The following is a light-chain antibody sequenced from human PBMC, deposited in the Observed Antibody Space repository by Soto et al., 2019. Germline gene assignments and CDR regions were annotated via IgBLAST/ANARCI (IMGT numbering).Light chain of an antibody. V-gene: IGLV2-23*01. CDR1: SSDVGSYNL. J-gene: IGLJ2*01. CDR3: CSYAGSSTLDVV. CDR2: EGS. Sequence: QSALTQTASGSGSPGQSITISCTGTSSDVGSYNLVSWYQQHPGKAPKLMIYEGSKRPSGVSNRFSGSKSGNTASLTISGLQAEDEADYYCCSYAGSSTLDVVFGGGTKLTVL.